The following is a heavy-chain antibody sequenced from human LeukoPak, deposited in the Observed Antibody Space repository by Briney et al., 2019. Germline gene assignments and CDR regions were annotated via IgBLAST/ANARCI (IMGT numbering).Heavy chain of an antibody. J-gene: IGHJ4*02. Sequence: SETLSLTCAVNGGSFSGYYWSWIRQPPGKGLEWIGEINHSGSTNYNPSLKSRVTISVDTSKNQFSLKLSSVTAADTAVYYCARGRAAAGLNPLLDYWGQGTLVTVSS. V-gene: IGHV4-34*01. D-gene: IGHD6-13*01. CDR1: GGSFSGYY. CDR3: ARGRAAAGLNPLLDY. CDR2: INHSGST.